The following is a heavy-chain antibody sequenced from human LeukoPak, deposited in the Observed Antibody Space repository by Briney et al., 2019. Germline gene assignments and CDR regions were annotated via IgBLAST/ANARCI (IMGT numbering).Heavy chain of an antibody. V-gene: IGHV4-39*01. CDR2: IYYSGST. D-gene: IGHD3-22*01. CDR3: ARHRTYYYVSSGSWYFDL. CDR1: GGSISSSSYY. J-gene: IGHJ2*01. Sequence: SETLSLTCTVSGGSISSSSYYWGWIRQPPGKGLEWIGSIYYSGSTYYNPSLKSRVTISVDTSKNQFSLKLSSVTAADTAVYYCARHRTYYYVSSGSWYFDLWGRGTLVTVSS.